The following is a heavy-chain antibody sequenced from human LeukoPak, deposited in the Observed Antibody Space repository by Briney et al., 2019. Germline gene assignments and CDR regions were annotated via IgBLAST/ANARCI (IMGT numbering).Heavy chain of an antibody. CDR3: ARGVHYDFWSGYQKFWSDP. V-gene: IGHV1-46*01. CDR2: INPSGGST. D-gene: IGHD3-3*01. J-gene: IGHJ5*02. CDR1: GYTFTSYY. Sequence: GASVKVSCKASGYTFTSYYMHWVRQAPGQGLEWMGIINPSGGSTSYAQKFQGRVTMTRDTSTSTVYMELSSLRSEDTAVYYCARGVHYDFWSGYQKFWSDPWGQGTLVTVSS.